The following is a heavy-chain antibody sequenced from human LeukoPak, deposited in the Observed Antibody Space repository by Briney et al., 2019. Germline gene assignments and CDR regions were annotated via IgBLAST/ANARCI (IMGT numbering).Heavy chain of an antibody. D-gene: IGHD2-15*01. J-gene: IGHJ4*02. Sequence: GGSLRLSRAASGFTFSAYSLNWVRQAPGKGLEWVSSISSSSSYIYYADSVQGRFTISRDNAKNSLYLQMNSLRAEDTAVYYCARVTGRYCSGGSCPFDYWGQGTLVTVSS. V-gene: IGHV3-21*01. CDR2: ISSSSSYI. CDR1: GFTFSAYS. CDR3: ARVTGRYCSGGSCPFDY.